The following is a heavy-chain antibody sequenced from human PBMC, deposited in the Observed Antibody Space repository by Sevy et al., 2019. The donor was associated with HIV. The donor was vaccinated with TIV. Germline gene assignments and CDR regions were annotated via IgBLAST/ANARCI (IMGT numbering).Heavy chain of an antibody. V-gene: IGHV3-11*01. D-gene: IGHD4-17*01. J-gene: IGHJ6*02. CDR2: ISGSDTTM. Sequence: GGSLRLSCAASGFTLSDYYMSWIRQAPGKGLEWLSYISGSDTTMYYADSVKGRFTISRGNAKNSLYLQMNSLRAEDTAVYYCARDHVKDGDLGDYYYFAMDVWGQGTTVTVSS. CDR1: GFTLSDYY. CDR3: ARDHVKDGDLGDYYYFAMDV.